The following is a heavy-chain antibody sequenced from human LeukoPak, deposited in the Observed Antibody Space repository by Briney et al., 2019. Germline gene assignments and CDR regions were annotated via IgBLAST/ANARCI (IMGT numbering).Heavy chain of an antibody. J-gene: IGHJ6*02. CDR1: GYTFTGYD. V-gene: IGHV1-8*01. CDR3: ARRQRGYCSGGSCKPLEGMDV. Sequence: GASVKVSCKVSGYTFTGYDINWVRQATGQGLEWMGWMNPNSGNTGYAQKFQGRVTMTRNTSISTAYMELSSLRSEDTAVYYCARRQRGYCSGGSCKPLEGMDVWGQGTTVTVSS. D-gene: IGHD2-15*01. CDR2: MNPNSGNT.